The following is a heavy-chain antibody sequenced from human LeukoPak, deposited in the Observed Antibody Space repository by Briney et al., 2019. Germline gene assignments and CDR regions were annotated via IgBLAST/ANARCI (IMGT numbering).Heavy chain of an antibody. Sequence: GGSLRLSCAASGFTFSSYGIHWVRQAPGKGLEWVANIWYDGGNKYHADSVKGRFTISRDNSKDTVYLQMNSLRVEDTAVYYCAREEYSSSWYLPFDYWGQGTLVTVSS. J-gene: IGHJ4*02. D-gene: IGHD6-13*01. CDR1: GFTFSSYG. CDR3: AREEYSSSWYLPFDY. V-gene: IGHV3-33*01. CDR2: IWYDGGNK.